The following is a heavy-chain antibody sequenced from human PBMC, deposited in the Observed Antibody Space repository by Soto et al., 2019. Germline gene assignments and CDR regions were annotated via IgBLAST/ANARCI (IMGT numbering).Heavy chain of an antibody. V-gene: IGHV4-61*08. J-gene: IGHJ4*02. CDR1: GGSISSGDYY. D-gene: IGHD5-12*01. Sequence: SETLSLTCTVSGGSISSGDYYWSWIRQPPGKGLEWIGYIYYSGSTNYNPSLKSRVTISVDTSKNQFSLKLSSVTAADTAVYYCARGRDGYNFPFDYWGQGTLVTVSS. CDR2: IYYSGST. CDR3: ARGRDGYNFPFDY.